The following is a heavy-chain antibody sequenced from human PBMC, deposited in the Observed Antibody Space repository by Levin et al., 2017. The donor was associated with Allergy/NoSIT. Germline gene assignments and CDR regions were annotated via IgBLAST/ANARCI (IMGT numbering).Heavy chain of an antibody. CDR3: AKGTEGLTTVTPFGY. Sequence: GGSLRLSCAASGFTFSSYAMSWVRQAPGKGLEWVSAISGSGGSTYYADSVKGRFTISRDNSKNTLYLQMNSLRAEDTAVYYCAKGTEGLTTVTPFGYWGQGTLVTVSS. V-gene: IGHV3-23*01. J-gene: IGHJ4*02. CDR1: GFTFSSYA. CDR2: ISGSGGST. D-gene: IGHD4-17*01.